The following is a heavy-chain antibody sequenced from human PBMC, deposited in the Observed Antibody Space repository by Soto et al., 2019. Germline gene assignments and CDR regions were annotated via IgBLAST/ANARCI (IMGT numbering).Heavy chain of an antibody. Sequence: SETLSLTCTVSGGYISSSSYYWGWIRQPPGKGLEWIGSIYYSGSTYYNPSLKSRVTISVDTSKNQFSLKLSSVTAADTAVYYCARHERSSGMDVWGQGTTVTVS. CDR2: IYYSGST. D-gene: IGHD6-19*01. CDR3: ARHERSSGMDV. CDR1: GGYISSSSYY. J-gene: IGHJ6*02. V-gene: IGHV4-39*01.